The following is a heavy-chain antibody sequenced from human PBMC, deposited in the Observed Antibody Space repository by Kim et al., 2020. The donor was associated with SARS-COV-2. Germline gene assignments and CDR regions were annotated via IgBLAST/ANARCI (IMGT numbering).Heavy chain of an antibody. CDR3: ARDRGSSWGSYYYYGMDV. J-gene: IGHJ6*02. CDR2: IYYSGST. CDR1: GGSISSYY. D-gene: IGHD6-13*01. V-gene: IGHV4-59*01. Sequence: SETLSLTCTVSGGSISSYYWSWIRQPPGKGLEWIGYIYYSGSTNYNPSLKSRVTISVDTSKNQFSLKLSSVPAADTAVYYCARDRGSSWGSYYYYGMDVWGQGTTVTVSS.